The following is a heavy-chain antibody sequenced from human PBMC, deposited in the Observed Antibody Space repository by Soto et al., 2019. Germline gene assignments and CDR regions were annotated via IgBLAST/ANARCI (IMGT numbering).Heavy chain of an antibody. Sequence: QVQLVQSGAEVKKPGASVKVSCKVSGYTLTELSMHWVRQAPGKGLEWMGGFDPEDGETIYEQKFQGRATMTGNTYKDTAKMEVSSLRSEDTAVYYCATVPQRYDSSGYRGRTFDIWGQGTMVTVSS. J-gene: IGHJ3*02. CDR3: ATVPQRYDSSGYRGRTFDI. CDR2: FDPEDGET. CDR1: GYTLTELS. D-gene: IGHD3-22*01. V-gene: IGHV1-24*01.